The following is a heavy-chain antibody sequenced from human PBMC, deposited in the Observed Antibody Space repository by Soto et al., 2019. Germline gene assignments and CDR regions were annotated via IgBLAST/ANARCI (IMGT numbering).Heavy chain of an antibody. CDR3: ARGVVVVASRMIAFDI. V-gene: IGHV4-34*01. J-gene: IGHJ3*02. Sequence: SETLSLTCAVYGGSFSGYYWSWIRQPPGKGLEWIGEINHSGSTNYNPSLKSRVTISVDTSKNQFSLKLSSVTAADTAVYYCARGVVVVASRMIAFDIWGQGTMVTVSS. D-gene: IGHD2-15*01. CDR2: INHSGST. CDR1: GGSFSGYY.